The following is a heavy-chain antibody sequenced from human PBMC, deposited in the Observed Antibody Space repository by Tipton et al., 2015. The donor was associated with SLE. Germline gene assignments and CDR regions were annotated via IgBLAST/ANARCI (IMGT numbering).Heavy chain of an antibody. CDR2: IYPGDSHI. CDR1: EYSFTHYW. J-gene: IGHJ4*02. CDR3: ARHSELGSEFVF. Sequence: QLVQSGAEVKKPGESLKISCQGSEYSFTHYWIGWVRQMPGKGLEWMGVIYPGDSHITYSPSFQGQVTISADKSINTACLQWNSLKASDTAIYDCARHSELGSEFVFWGQGTLVTVSS. D-gene: IGHD7-27*01. V-gene: IGHV5-51*01.